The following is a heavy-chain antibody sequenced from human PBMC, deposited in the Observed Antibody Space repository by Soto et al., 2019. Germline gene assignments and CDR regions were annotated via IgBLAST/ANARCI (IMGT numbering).Heavy chain of an antibody. CDR3: ASSRYSSSWGNYYYYYGMDV. D-gene: IGHD6-13*01. Sequence: GESLKISCKGSGYSFTSYWIGWVRQMPGKGLEWMGIIYPGDSDTRSSPSFQGQVTISADKSISTAYLQWSSLKASDTVMYYCASSRYSSSWGNYYYYYGMDVWGQGTTVTVSS. CDR1: GYSFTSYW. CDR2: IYPGDSDT. V-gene: IGHV5-51*01. J-gene: IGHJ6*02.